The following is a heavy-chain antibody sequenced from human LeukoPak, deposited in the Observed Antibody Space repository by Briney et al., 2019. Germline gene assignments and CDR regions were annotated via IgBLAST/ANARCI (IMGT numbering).Heavy chain of an antibody. Sequence: ASVQVSCKTSGYSFTDYYIHWVRQAPGQGLEWMGWINTKSGRTSSARKFQGRVTMTRDPSITTVYMDMAWLTSDDTAIYFCARADFIDAGPYLIGPWGQGTLVTVPS. J-gene: IGHJ5*02. V-gene: IGHV1-2*02. D-gene: IGHD3-3*01. CDR3: ARADFIDAGPYLIGP. CDR1: GYSFTDYY. CDR2: INTKSGRT.